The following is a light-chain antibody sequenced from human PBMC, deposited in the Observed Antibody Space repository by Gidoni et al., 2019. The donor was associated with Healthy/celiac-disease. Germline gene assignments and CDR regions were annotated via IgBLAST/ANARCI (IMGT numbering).Light chain of an antibody. Sequence: QSALTQPAFVSGSSGQSITTTCPGTSSDYGGYNYVSWYQQHPGKAPKLMIYDVRNRPSGVSTRFSGSKSGNTASLTISGLQAEDEADYYCSSYTSSSTLAAVFGGGTKLTVL. J-gene: IGLJ2*01. V-gene: IGLV2-14*01. CDR1: SSDYGGYNY. CDR3: SSYTSSSTLAAV. CDR2: DVR.